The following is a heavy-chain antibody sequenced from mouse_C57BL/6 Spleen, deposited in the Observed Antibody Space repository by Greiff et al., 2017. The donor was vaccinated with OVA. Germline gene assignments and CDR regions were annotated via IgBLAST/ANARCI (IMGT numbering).Heavy chain of an antibody. Sequence: QVQLQQPGAELVKPGASVKMSCKASGYTFTSYWITWVKQRPGQGLEWIGDIYPGSGSTNYNEKFKSKATLTVDTSSSTAYMQLSSLTSEDSAVYYCARSLYVNYRFAYWGQGTLVTVSA. V-gene: IGHV1-55*01. CDR1: GYTFTSYW. D-gene: IGHD2-1*01. CDR3: ARSLYVNYRFAY. CDR2: IYPGSGST. J-gene: IGHJ3*01.